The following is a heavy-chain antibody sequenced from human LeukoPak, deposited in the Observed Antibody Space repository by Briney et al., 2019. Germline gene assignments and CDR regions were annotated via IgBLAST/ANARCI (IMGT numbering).Heavy chain of an antibody. CDR1: GGSISPYY. D-gene: IGHD6-19*01. CDR2: IYYSGST. Sequence: PSETLSLTCTVSGGSISPYYWSWIRQPPGKGLEWIGYIYYSGSTNYNPSLKSRVTISVDTSKNQFSLNLSSVTAADTAVYYCARVLPYSSGWGVDYWGQGTLVTVSS. J-gene: IGHJ4*02. V-gene: IGHV4-59*01. CDR3: ARVLPYSSGWGVDY.